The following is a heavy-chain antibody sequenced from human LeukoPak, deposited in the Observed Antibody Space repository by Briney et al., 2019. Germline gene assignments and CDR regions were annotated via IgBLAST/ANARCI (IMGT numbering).Heavy chain of an antibody. D-gene: IGHD3-3*01. CDR2: ISAGNGNT. CDR1: GYTFTSYA. Sequence: ASVKVSCKASGYTFTSYAIHWVRQAPGQRLEWMGWISAGNGNTKYSQNFQGRVTFISNTSATTAFMELSSLRSEDTAVYYCASGILEWLSTDYWGQGTLVTVSS. J-gene: IGHJ4*02. CDR3: ASGILEWLSTDY. V-gene: IGHV1-3*01.